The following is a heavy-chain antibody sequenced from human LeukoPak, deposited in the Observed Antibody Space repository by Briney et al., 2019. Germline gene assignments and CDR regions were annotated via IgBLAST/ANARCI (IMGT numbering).Heavy chain of an antibody. CDR2: ISYDGSNK. CDR1: GFTFSSYA. CDR3: ARDGDSSGYYSSSGSFIDY. Sequence: GGSLRLSCAASGFTFSSYAMHWVRQAPGKGLEWVAVISYDGSNKYYADSVKGRFTISRDNSKNTLYPQMNSLRAEDTAVYYCARDGDSSGYYSSSGSFIDYWGQGTLVTVSS. J-gene: IGHJ4*02. D-gene: IGHD3-22*01. V-gene: IGHV3-30-3*01.